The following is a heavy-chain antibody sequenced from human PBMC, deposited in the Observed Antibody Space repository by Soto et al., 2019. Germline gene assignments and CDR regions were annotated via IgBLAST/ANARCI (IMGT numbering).Heavy chain of an antibody. CDR1: GGTFSSYA. CDR2: SIPIFGTA. CDR3: ASFSGVRRITMVRGVIEYYYYGMDV. D-gene: IGHD3-10*01. J-gene: IGHJ6*02. V-gene: IGHV1-69*13. Sequence: VKVSCKASGGTFSSYAISWVRQARGQGLAWMGGSIPIFGTANYAQKFQGRVTITADKSTSTAYMELSSLRSEDTAVYYWASFSGVRRITMVRGVIEYYYYGMDVWGQGTTGTVS.